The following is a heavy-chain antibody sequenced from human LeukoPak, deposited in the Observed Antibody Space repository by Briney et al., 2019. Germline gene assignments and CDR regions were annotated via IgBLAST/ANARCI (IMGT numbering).Heavy chain of an antibody. CDR3: AIGQGSSSWFDY. CDR2: MNPNSGNT. J-gene: IGHJ4*02. Sequence: ASVKVSCKASGYTFTSYDINWVRQATGQGLEWMGWMNPNSGNTGYAQKFQGRVTMTRNTSISTAYMELSSLRSEDTAVYYWAIGQGSSSWFDYWGQGTLVTVSS. V-gene: IGHV1-8*01. CDR1: GYTFTSYD. D-gene: IGHD6-6*01.